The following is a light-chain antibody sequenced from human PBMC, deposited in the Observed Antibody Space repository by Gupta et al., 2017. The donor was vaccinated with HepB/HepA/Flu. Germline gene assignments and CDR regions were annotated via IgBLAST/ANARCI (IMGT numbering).Light chain of an antibody. CDR3: QVWDSSHYV. V-gene: IGLV3-1*01. J-gene: IGLJ1*01. CDR2: QDN. CDR1: NLGNKY. Sequence: YDLTQPPSVSVSPGQTATITCSGNNLGNKYTCWYQQKAGQSPTLVIYQDNQRPSGIPARFSASNSGNTATLTISGTQPADEADYDCQVWDSSHYVFGSGTKVTLL.